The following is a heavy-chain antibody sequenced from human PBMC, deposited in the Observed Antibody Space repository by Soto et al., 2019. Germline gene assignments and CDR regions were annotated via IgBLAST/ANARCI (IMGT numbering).Heavy chain of an antibody. Sequence: QVQLVQSGAEVKKPGASVKVSCKASGYTFTSYYMHWVRQAPGQGLEWMGIINPSGGSTSYAQKFQGRVTMTGDTSTSTVYMELSRLRSEDTAVYYCARVSSWSCFDYWGQGTLVTVSS. CDR1: GYTFTSYY. V-gene: IGHV1-46*01. CDR3: ARVSSWSCFDY. J-gene: IGHJ4*02. D-gene: IGHD6-13*01. CDR2: INPSGGST.